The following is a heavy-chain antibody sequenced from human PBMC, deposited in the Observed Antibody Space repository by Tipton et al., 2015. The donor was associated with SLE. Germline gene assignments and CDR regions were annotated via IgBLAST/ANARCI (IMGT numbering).Heavy chain of an antibody. V-gene: IGHV4-4*02. J-gene: IGHJ6*03. CDR2: INHSGST. D-gene: IGHD1-1*01. Sequence: TLSLTCAVSGGSINSHNWWSWIRQPPGKGLEWIGEINHSGSTNYNPSLKSRVTISVDTSKNQFSLKLTSVTAADTAVYYCARGQLMGRAAPYIDVWGRGTTVIVSS. CDR3: ARGQLMGRAAPYIDV. CDR1: GGSINSHNW.